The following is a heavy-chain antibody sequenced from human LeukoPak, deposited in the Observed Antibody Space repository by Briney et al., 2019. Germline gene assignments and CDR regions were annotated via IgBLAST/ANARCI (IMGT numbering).Heavy chain of an antibody. CDR1: GFTFSSYW. CDR3: ARDSVVRGVIITTANYYYGMDV. CDR2: IKQDGSEK. J-gene: IGHJ6*02. D-gene: IGHD3-10*01. V-gene: IGHV3-7*01. Sequence: GGSLRLSCAASGFTFSSYWMSWVRQAPGKGLEWVANIKQDGSEKYYVDSVKGRSTISRDNAKNSLYLQMNSLRAEDTAVYYCARDSVVRGVIITTANYYYGMDVWGQGTTVTVSS.